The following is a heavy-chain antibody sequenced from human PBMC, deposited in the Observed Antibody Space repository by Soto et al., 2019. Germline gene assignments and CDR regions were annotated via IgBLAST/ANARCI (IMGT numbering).Heavy chain of an antibody. CDR2: IIGSGVTT. CDR1: GFTFSRYA. Sequence: GGSLRLSCAASGFTFSRYAMSWVRQAPGMGLEWVSGIIGSGVTTSYADSVKGRFTISRDNSKNTLYLEMNSLRAEDAAVYYCAKARSLSCAGGSCSFDYWGQGALVTVSS. V-gene: IGHV3-23*01. D-gene: IGHD2-8*02. CDR3: AKARSLSCAGGSCSFDY. J-gene: IGHJ4*02.